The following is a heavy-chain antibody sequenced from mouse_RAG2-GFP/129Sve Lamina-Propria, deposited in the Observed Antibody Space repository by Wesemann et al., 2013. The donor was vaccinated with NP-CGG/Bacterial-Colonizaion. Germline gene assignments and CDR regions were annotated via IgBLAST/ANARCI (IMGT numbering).Heavy chain of an antibody. V-gene: IGHV1-15*01. J-gene: IGHJ1*03. Sequence: QVQLQQSGAELVRPGASVTLSCKASGYTFTDYEMHWVKQTPVHGLEWIGAIDPETGGTAYNQKFKGKAILTADKSSSTAYMELRSLTSEDSAVYYCTSPLYGNYPNWYFDVWGTGTTVTVSS. CDR3: TSPLYGNYPNWYFDV. CDR1: GYTFTDYE. CDR2: IDPETGGT. D-gene: IGHD2-1*01.